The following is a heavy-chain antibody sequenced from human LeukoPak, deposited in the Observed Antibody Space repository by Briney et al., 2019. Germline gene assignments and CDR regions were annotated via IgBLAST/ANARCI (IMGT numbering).Heavy chain of an antibody. CDR3: ARAGRGYSYGSNFDY. J-gene: IGHJ4*02. V-gene: IGHV3-7*01. D-gene: IGHD5-18*01. CDR2: IKQDGSEK. CDR1: GFTFSSYW. Sequence: PGRSLRLSCAASGFTFSSYWMSWVRQAPGKGLEWVANIKQDGSEKYYVDSVKGRFTISRDNAKNSLYLQMNSLRAEDTAVYYCARAGRGYSYGSNFDYWGQGTLVTVSS.